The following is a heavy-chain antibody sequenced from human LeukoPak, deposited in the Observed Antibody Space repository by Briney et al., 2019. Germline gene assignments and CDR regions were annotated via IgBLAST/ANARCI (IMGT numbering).Heavy chain of an antibody. CDR1: GFTFRSYR. CDR2: INNDGSRT. V-gene: IGHV3-74*01. J-gene: IGHJ5*02. CDR3: VRATSGYYTS. Sequence: GGPLRLFCAASGFTFRSYRMLWVPEAPGKGVVWVSRINNDGSRTLYADSVKGRFTISRDNAKNTLYLQMNSLRPEDRAVYYCVRATSGYYTSWGEGIPVTASS. D-gene: IGHD3-3*01.